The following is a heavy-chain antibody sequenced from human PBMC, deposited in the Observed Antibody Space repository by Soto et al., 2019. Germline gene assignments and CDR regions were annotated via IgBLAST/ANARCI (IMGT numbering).Heavy chain of an antibody. CDR2: ISYGGSNK. J-gene: IGHJ4*02. Sequence: GGSLRLSCAASGFTFSSYGMHWVRQAPGKGLEWVAVISYGGSNKYYADSVKGRFTISRDNSKNTLYLQMNSLRAEDTAVYYCAKGNGGLDYWGQGTLVTVS. V-gene: IGHV3-30*18. CDR1: GFTFSSYG. D-gene: IGHD1-1*01. CDR3: AKGNGGLDY.